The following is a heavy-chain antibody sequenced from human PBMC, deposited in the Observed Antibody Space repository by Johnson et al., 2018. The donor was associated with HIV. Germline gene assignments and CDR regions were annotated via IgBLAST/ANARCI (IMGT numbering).Heavy chain of an antibody. CDR2: ISGSGGST. D-gene: IGHD6-13*01. J-gene: IGHJ3*02. Sequence: VQLVESGGGLVQPGRSLRLSCITSGFTFSSYAMSWVRQAPGKGLEWVSAISGSGGSTYYADFVKGRFTISRDNSKNTLYLQMNSLIAEDTAVYYCASDDSSSVGAFDIWGQGTMVTVSS. CDR1: GFTFSSYA. CDR3: ASDDSSSVGAFDI. V-gene: IGHV3-23*04.